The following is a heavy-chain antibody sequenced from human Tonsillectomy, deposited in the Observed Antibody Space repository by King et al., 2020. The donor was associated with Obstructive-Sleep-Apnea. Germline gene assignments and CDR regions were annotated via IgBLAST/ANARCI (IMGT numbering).Heavy chain of an antibody. V-gene: IGHV3-74*01. Sequence: DVQLVESGGGLVQPGGSLRLSCAASGFTFSTYWMHWVRQAPGKGLVWVSRINSDGSNTNQADSVKDRFTISRDNVENTLYLQMNSLRAEDTAVYYCARGGHSSKWVNWFDPWGQGTLVTVSS. CDR3: ARGGHSSKWVNWFDP. CDR1: GFTFSTYW. CDR2: INSDGSNT. J-gene: IGHJ5*02. D-gene: IGHD6-13*01.